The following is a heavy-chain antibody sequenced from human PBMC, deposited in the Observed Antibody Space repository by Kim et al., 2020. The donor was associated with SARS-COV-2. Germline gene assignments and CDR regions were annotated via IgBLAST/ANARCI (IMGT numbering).Heavy chain of an antibody. CDR2: ISGSGGST. CDR3: AKGGTSAYFDY. Sequence: GGSLRLSCAASGFTFRSYAMRWVRQAPGKGLEWVSAISGSGGSTYYADSVKGRFTISRDNSKNTLYLQMNSLGAEDTAVYYCAKGGTSAYFDYWGQGTLVTVSS. CDR1: GFTFRSYA. V-gene: IGHV3-23*01. J-gene: IGHJ4*02. D-gene: IGHD3-16*01.